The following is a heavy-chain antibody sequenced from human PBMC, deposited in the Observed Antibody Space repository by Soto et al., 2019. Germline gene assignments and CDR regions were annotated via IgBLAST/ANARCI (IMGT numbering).Heavy chain of an antibody. CDR2: MNPNSGNT. Sequence: ASVKVSCKASGYTFTSYDINWVRQATGQGLEWMGWMNPNSGNTGYAQKFQGRVTMTRNTSISTAYMELSSLRSEDTAVYYCARAQRVRGYCSGGSCYPYYYYMDVWGKGTTVTVSS. CDR3: ARAQRVRGYCSGGSCYPYYYYMDV. CDR1: GYTFTSYD. D-gene: IGHD2-15*01. J-gene: IGHJ6*03. V-gene: IGHV1-8*01.